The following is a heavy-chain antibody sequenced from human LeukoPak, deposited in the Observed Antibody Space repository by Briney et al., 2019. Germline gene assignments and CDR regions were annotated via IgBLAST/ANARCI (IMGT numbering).Heavy chain of an antibody. CDR1: GGSFSGYY. CDR2: INHSGST. CDR3: ARDSYDYGGNSELWYFDL. J-gene: IGHJ2*01. D-gene: IGHD4-23*01. V-gene: IGHV4-34*01. Sequence: SETLSLTCAVYGGSFSGYYWSWIRQPPGKGLEWIGEINHSGSTNYNPSFKSRVTISVDTSKNQFSLKLSSVTAADTAVYYCARDSYDYGGNSELWYFDLWGRGTLVTVSS.